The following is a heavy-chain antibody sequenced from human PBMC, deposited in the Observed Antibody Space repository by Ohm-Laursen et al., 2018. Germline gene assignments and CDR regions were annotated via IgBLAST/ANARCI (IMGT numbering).Heavy chain of an antibody. CDR3: ARENGGHFDY. J-gene: IGHJ4*02. D-gene: IGHD3-10*01. CDR2: TYYSGST. V-gene: IGHV4-59*01. Sequence: GTLSLTCTASGGSISSYYWSWIRQPPGKGLEWIGYTYYSGSTNYNPSLKSRVTISVDTSKNQFSLKLSSVTAADTAVYYCARENGGHFDYWGQGTLVTVSS. CDR1: GGSISSYY.